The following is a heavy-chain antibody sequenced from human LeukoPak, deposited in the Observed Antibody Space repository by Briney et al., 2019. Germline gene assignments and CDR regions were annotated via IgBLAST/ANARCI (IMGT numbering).Heavy chain of an antibody. CDR1: GFTFSSYA. CDR2: ISSNGGST. CDR3: ARGARQRSGYEGSLFDY. V-gene: IGHV3-64*01. Sequence: PGGSLRLFCAASGFTFSSYAMHWARQAPGKGLEYVSAISSNGGSTYYANSVKGRFTISRDNSKNTLYLQMGSLRAEDMAVYYCARGARQRSGYEGSLFDYWGQGTLVTVSS. D-gene: IGHD1-26*01. J-gene: IGHJ4*02.